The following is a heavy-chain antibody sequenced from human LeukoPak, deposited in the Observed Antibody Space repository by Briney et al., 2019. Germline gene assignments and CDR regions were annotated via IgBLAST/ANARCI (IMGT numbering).Heavy chain of an antibody. D-gene: IGHD6-19*01. V-gene: IGHV3-7*03. CDR3: AKHDAVAGTNFDY. CDR1: GFTFSSYW. J-gene: IGHJ4*02. Sequence: GGSLRLSCAASGFTFSSYWMSWVRQAPGKGLEWVANIKQDGSEKYYVDSVKGRFTISRDNPKNTLYLQMGSLRAEDTAVYYCAKHDAVAGTNFDYWGQGTLVTVSS. CDR2: IKQDGSEK.